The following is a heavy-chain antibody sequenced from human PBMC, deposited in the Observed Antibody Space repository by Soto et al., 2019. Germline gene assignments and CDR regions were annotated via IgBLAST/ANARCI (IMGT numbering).Heavy chain of an antibody. CDR1: GYDFVTNW. CDR3: ALTGGFAPVYGFDV. V-gene: IGHV5-51*01. J-gene: IGHJ6*02. D-gene: IGHD7-27*01. Sequence: GESLKISCSDHGYDFVTNWIGWVRQRPGKGLEWMGIIYLGDSDTRYSPSFEGQVTLSADRSTSTVFLEWSFLKTSDTAMYFCALTGGFAPVYGFDVWGQGTSVTVS. CDR2: IYLGDSDT.